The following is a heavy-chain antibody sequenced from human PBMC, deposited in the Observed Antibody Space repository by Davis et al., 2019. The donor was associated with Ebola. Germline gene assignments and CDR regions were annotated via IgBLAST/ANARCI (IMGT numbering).Heavy chain of an antibody. CDR1: GYSFTSYW. D-gene: IGHD2-15*01. V-gene: IGHV5-51*01. J-gene: IGHJ4*02. Sequence: GESLKISCKGSGYSFTSYWIGWVRQMPGKGLEWMGIIYPGDSDTRYSPSFQGQVTISADKSISTAYLQWSSLKASDTAMYYCAGHSTSCSGGSCYSDYWGQGTLVTVSS. CDR3: AGHSTSCSGGSCYSDY. CDR2: IYPGDSDT.